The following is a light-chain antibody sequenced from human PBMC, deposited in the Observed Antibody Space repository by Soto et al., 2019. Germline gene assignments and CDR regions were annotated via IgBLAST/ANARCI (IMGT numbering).Light chain of an antibody. Sequence: QSVLTQPPSASGTPGQRVTISCSGSSSNIGSNTVNWYQQLPGTAPKLLIYSNNQRPSGVPARFSGSKSGTSASLAISGLQSEDEADYYCAAWDDSLNGPYVVFGGGTKLTVL. V-gene: IGLV1-44*01. CDR3: AAWDDSLNGPYVV. CDR2: SNN. CDR1: SSNIGSNT. J-gene: IGLJ2*01.